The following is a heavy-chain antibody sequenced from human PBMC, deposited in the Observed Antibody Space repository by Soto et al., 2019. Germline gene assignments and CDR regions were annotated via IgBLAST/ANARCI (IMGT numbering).Heavy chain of an antibody. CDR1: EYTFIDHE. D-gene: IGHD1-26*01. J-gene: IGHJ6*02. Sequence: QGQLVQSGAEMRKPGASVRVSCEASEYTFIDHEIHWLRKAAGQGPEWMGWLNPQNGETGQAQTFQGRLTMTRDNSINTAYMELNSLTPDDTAIYFCARFKVRGRVYFYGLDLWGQGTAVTVSS. CDR2: LNPQNGET. V-gene: IGHV1-8*01. CDR3: ARFKVRGRVYFYGLDL.